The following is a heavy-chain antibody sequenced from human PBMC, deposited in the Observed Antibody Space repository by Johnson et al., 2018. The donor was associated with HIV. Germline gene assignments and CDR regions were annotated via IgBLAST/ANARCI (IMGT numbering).Heavy chain of an antibody. J-gene: IGHJ3*02. Sequence: QVQLVESGGDLVQPGGSLRFSCAASGFSFSSYGMHWVRQAPGKGLEWVSAISGSGGSTYYADSVKGRFTISRDNSKNTLYLQMNSLRAEDTAVYYCARAHDAFDIWGQGTMVTVSS. CDR2: ISGSGGST. CDR1: GFSFSSYG. V-gene: IGHV3-NL1*01. CDR3: ARAHDAFDI.